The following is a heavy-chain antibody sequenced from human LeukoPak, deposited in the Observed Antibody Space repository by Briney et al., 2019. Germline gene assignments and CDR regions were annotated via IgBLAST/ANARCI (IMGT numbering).Heavy chain of an antibody. V-gene: IGHV1-69*01. CDR3: ARDLRITMVRGVPYYYYYGMDV. J-gene: IGHJ6*02. D-gene: IGHD3-10*01. CDR2: IIPIFGTA. Sequence: SVKVSCKASRGTFSSYAISWVRQAPGQGLEWMGGIIPIFGTANYAQKFQGRVTITADESTSTAYMELSSLRSEDTAVYYCARDLRITMVRGVPYYYYYGMDVWGQGTTVTVSS. CDR1: RGTFSSYA.